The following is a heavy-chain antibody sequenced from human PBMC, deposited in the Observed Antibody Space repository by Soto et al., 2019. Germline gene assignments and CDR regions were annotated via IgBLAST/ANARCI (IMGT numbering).Heavy chain of an antibody. J-gene: IGHJ4*02. Sequence: GGSLRLSCAASGFTFSSYAMSWVRQAPGKGLEWVSAISGSGGSTYYADSVKGRFTISRDNSKNTLYLQMNSLRAEDTAVYYCAKDLEGWGIAAAGTFDWGQGTLVTVSS. D-gene: IGHD6-13*01. V-gene: IGHV3-23*01. CDR1: GFTFSSYA. CDR2: ISGSGGST. CDR3: AKDLEGWGIAAAGTFD.